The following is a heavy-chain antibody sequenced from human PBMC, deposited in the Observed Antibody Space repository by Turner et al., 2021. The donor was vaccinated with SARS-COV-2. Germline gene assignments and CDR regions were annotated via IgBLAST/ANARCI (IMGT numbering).Heavy chain of an antibody. CDR3: AKTHGAAAGTFDY. V-gene: IGHV3-23*01. J-gene: IGHJ4*02. D-gene: IGHD6-13*01. Sequence: EVKLLESGGGLVQPGGSLRLSCAASGFTFRSYAMSWVRQAPGKGLEWVSAISGSGGRTYYADSVKGRFTISRDNSKNTLYLQMNSLRAEDTAVCYCAKTHGAAAGTFDYWGQGTLVTVSS. CDR1: GFTFRSYA. CDR2: ISGSGGRT.